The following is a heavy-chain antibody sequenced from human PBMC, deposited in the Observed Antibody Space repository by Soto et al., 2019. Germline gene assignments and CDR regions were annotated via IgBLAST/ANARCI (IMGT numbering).Heavy chain of an antibody. V-gene: IGHV1-69*01. CDR3: ATPVVIPSHAEYFQH. J-gene: IGHJ1*01. Sequence: QVQLVQSGAEVKKPGSSVKVSCKASGGTFSSYAISWVRQAPGQGLEWMGGIIPIFGTANYAQKFQGRVTITADESASTAYMELSSLRSEDTAVYYCATPVVIPSHAEYFQHWGQGTLVTVSS. D-gene: IGHD3-22*01. CDR2: IIPIFGTA. CDR1: GGTFSSYA.